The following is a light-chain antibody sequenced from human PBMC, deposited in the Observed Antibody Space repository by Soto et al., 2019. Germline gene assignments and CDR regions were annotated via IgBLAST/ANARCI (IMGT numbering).Light chain of an antibody. Sequence: QSVLTQPPSASGTPGQRVTISCSGSSSNIGSNYVFWYQHLPGTAPKLLIYRNNQRPSGVPDLFSGSKSGTSASLAISGLRSEDENDYYCASWDDSLSGVVFGGGTKLTVL. CDR1: SSNIGSNY. CDR3: ASWDDSLSGVV. V-gene: IGLV1-47*01. J-gene: IGLJ2*01. CDR2: RNN.